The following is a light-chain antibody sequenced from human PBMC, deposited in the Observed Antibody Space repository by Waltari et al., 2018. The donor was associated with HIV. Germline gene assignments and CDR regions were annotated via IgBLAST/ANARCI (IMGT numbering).Light chain of an antibody. J-gene: IGKJ4*01. CDR3: QQTYPIPPT. Sequence: DIVMTQSPDSLAVSLGERATIKCKYSQNGFYSYNNKNYLRWYQQKPGQPPKLIIYWASCPPSLFPYRFSGRWSGTSFPLPLCRLPAEAVSVYFCQQTYPIPPTFGGGTKVEIK. CDR2: WAS. CDR1: QNGFYSYNNKNY. V-gene: IGKV4-1*01.